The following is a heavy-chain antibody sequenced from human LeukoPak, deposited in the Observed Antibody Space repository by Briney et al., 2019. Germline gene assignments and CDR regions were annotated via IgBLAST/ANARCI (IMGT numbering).Heavy chain of an antibody. CDR2: ISSSSSTI. Sequence: RPGGSLRLSCAASGFTFDDYGMSWVRQAPGKGLEWVSYISSSSSTIYYADSVKGRFTISRDNAKNSLYLQMNSLRAEDTAVYYCAKDLRLLTARYYYDSSGPYDYWGQGTLVTVSS. CDR3: AKDLRLLTARYYYDSSGPYDY. D-gene: IGHD3-22*01. CDR1: GFTFDDYG. V-gene: IGHV3-48*01. J-gene: IGHJ4*02.